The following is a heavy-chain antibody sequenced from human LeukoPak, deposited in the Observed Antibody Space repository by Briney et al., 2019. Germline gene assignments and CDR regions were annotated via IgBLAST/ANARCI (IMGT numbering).Heavy chain of an antibody. V-gene: IGHV1-69*13. CDR1: GGTFSSYA. CDR3: ARDLRGYSYGSLYYYYGMDV. Sequence: ASVKVSCKASGGTFSSYAISWVRQAPGQGLEWMGGIIPIFGTANYAQKFQGRVTITADESTSTAYMELSSLRSEDTAVYYCARDLRGYSYGSLYYYYGMDVWGQGTTVTVFS. D-gene: IGHD5-18*01. CDR2: IIPIFGTA. J-gene: IGHJ6*02.